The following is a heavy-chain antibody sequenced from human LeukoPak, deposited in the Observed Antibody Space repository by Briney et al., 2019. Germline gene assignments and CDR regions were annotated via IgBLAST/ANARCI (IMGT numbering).Heavy chain of an antibody. J-gene: IGHJ4*02. Sequence: SETLSLICAVYGGSFSGYYWSWSRQPPGKGLEWIGEINHSGSTNYNPSLKSRVTISVDTSKNQFSLKLSSVTAADTAVYYCATGQYSSGWAFDYWGQGTLVTVSS. CDR1: GGSFSGYY. V-gene: IGHV4-34*01. CDR2: INHSGST. CDR3: ATGQYSSGWAFDY. D-gene: IGHD6-19*01.